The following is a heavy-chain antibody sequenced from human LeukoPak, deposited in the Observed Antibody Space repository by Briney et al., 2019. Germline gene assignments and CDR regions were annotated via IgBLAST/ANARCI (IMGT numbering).Heavy chain of an antibody. V-gene: IGHV4-39*07. CDR1: GGSFRSSTYY. CDR3: ARNTPWGEYSYGYFRGGFDY. D-gene: IGHD5-18*01. CDR2: IYYSGNT. J-gene: IGHJ4*02. Sequence: SETLSLTCTVSGGSFRSSTYYWGWIRQPPGKGLEWIGSIYYSGNTYYNQSLKSRVTMSVDTSKNQISLKLSSMTAADTAVYYCARNTPWGEYSYGYFRGGFDYWGQGALVTVSS.